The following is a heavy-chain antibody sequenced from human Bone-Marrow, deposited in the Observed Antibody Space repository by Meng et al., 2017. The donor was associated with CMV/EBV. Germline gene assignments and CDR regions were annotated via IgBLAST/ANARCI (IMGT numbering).Heavy chain of an antibody. CDR3: ARDLDGGEMATAVGADY. J-gene: IGHJ4*02. CDR1: GGTFSSYA. V-gene: IGHV1-69*05. D-gene: IGHD5-24*01. CDR2: IIPIFGTA. Sequence: SVKVSCKASGGTFSSYAISWVRQAPGQGLEWMGGIIPIFGTANYAQKFQGRVTITTDESTSTAYMELSRLRSDDTAVYYCARDLDGGEMATAVGADYWGQGTLVTVSS.